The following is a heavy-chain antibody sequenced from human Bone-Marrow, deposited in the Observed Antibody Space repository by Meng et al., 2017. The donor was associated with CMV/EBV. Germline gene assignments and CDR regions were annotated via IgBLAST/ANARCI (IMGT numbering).Heavy chain of an antibody. CDR3: ARDVGDYDFWSGYSLPYYYYGMDV. Sequence: GGSLRLSCAASGFTFSNSDMNWVRQAPGKGLEWVSGVSWNGSRTHYADSVKGRFIISRDNSRNFLYQQMNSLRAEDTAVYYCARDVGDYDFWSGYSLPYYYYGMDVWGQGTTVTVSS. J-gene: IGHJ6*02. CDR1: GFTFSNSD. CDR2: VSWNGSRT. D-gene: IGHD3-3*01. V-gene: IGHV3-19*01.